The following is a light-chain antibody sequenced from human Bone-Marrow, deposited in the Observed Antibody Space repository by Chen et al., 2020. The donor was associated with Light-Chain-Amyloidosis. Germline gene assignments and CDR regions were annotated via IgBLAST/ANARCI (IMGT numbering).Light chain of an antibody. CDR1: SSNIGRNT. V-gene: IGLV1-44*01. Sequence: QTGPAPPPSASGTPRQRVLLSCSGSSSNIGRNTVNWYQQLPGTGPKLLIYSVDQRPSGVPDRFSGSKSGTSASLAISGLQSEDEADYYCSAWDASLNGPVFGGGTKLTVL. J-gene: IGLJ3*02. CDR3: SAWDASLNGPV. CDR2: SVD.